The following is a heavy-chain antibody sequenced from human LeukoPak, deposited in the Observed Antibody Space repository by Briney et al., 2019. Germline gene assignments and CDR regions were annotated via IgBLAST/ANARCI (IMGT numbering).Heavy chain of an antibody. J-gene: IGHJ4*02. CDR3: ARFTDTEGFDY. Sequence: PGGSLILSCAASGFTVSSNYMSWVRQAPGKGLEWVSVIYSGGSTYYADSVKGRFTISRDNSKNTLYLQMNSLRAEDTAVYYCARFTDTEGFDYWGQGTLVTVSS. V-gene: IGHV3-53*01. D-gene: IGHD5-18*01. CDR1: GFTVSSNY. CDR2: IYSGGST.